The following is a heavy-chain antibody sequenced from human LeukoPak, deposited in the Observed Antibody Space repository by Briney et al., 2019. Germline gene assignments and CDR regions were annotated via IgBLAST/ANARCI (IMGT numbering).Heavy chain of an antibody. Sequence: SETLSLTCAVYGGSFSGYYWSWIRQPPGKGLEWIGEINHSGSTNYNPSLKSRVTISVDTSKNQFSLKLSSVTAADTAVYFCAHCSGGNCYWGQGTLVTVSS. V-gene: IGHV4-34*01. CDR2: INHSGST. J-gene: IGHJ4*02. CDR1: GGSFSGYY. CDR3: AHCSGGNCY. D-gene: IGHD2-15*01.